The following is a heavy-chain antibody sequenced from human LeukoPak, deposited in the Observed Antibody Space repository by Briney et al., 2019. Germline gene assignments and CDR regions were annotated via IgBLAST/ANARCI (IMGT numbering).Heavy chain of an antibody. J-gene: IGHJ4*02. CDR1: GFTFSSYA. V-gene: IGHV3-30*04. CDR3: ARAYGGLIDY. D-gene: IGHD3-16*01. Sequence: GGSLRLSCAASGFTFSSYAMHWVRQAPGKGLEWVALISFDGRDKQYADSVKGRFTISKDNSKNTLYLQMNSLSGDDTSMYFCARAYGGLIDYWDQGTLVTVSS. CDR2: ISFDGRDK.